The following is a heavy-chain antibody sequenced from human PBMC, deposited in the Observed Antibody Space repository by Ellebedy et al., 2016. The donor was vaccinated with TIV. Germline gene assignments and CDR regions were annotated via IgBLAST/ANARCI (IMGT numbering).Heavy chain of an antibody. Sequence: GSLRLSXAVYGGSFSGYYWSWIRQPPGKGLEWIGEINHSGSTNYNPSLKSRVTISVDTSKNQFSLKLSSVTAADTAVYYCARKRGSFDYWGQGTLVTVSS. CDR2: INHSGST. D-gene: IGHD3-10*01. CDR1: GGSFSGYY. J-gene: IGHJ4*02. V-gene: IGHV4-34*01. CDR3: ARKRGSFDY.